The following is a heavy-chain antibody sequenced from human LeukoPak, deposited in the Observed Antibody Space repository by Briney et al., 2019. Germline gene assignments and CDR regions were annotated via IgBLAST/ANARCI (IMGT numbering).Heavy chain of an antibody. CDR3: AREHEGYFDY. V-gene: IGHV4-30-4*01. CDR2: IYYSGST. CDR1: GGSISSGDYY. Sequence: SETLSLTCTVSGGSISSGDYYWSWIRQPPGQGLEWIGYIYYSGSTYYNPSLKSRVTISVDTSKNQFSLKLSSVTAADTAVYYCAREHEGYFDYWGQGTLVTVSS. J-gene: IGHJ4*02.